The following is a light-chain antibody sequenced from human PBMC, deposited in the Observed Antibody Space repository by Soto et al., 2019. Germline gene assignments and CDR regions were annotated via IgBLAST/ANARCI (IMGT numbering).Light chain of an antibody. J-gene: IGKJ1*01. Sequence: EIVMTQSPATLSVSPGQGATLFCRASQSIRSNLAWYQHKPGQAPRLLIFDASSRATGVPARFSGSGSGTEFSLTISSLHSEDVAVYYCQQYNNWPRTFGQGTKVDIK. CDR1: QSIRSN. CDR2: DAS. CDR3: QQYNNWPRT. V-gene: IGKV3-15*01.